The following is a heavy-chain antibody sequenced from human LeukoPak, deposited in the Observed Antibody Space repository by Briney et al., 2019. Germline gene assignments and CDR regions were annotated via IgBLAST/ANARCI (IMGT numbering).Heavy chain of an antibody. CDR3: ARDDYNSL. V-gene: IGHV3-74*01. D-gene: IGHD4-11*01. CDR1: GFIFSTYW. Sequence: GGSLRLSCAASGFIFSTYWMHWVRQAPGKGLDWVSRSDGTRTTYADSVKGRFAVSIDIAQNTIYLQMNSLRAEDTGVYFCARDDYNSLWGQGTLVTVSS. J-gene: IGHJ4*02. CDR2: SDGTRT.